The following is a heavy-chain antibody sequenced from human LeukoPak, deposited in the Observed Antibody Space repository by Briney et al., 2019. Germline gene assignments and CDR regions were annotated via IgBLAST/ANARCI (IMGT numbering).Heavy chain of an antibody. CDR1: GGTFSSYA. Sequence: SVKVSCKASGGTFSSYAISWVRQAPGQGLEWMGGIIPIFGTANYAQKFQGRVTITADESTSTAYMELSGLRSEDTAVYYCASRPARGDAFDIWGEGTMVTVSS. V-gene: IGHV1-69*01. CDR2: IIPIFGTA. CDR3: ASRPARGDAFDI. J-gene: IGHJ3*02.